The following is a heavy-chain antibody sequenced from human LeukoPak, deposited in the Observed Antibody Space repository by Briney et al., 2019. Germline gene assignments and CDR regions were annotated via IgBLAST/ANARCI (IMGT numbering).Heavy chain of an antibody. CDR3: VRGRLIRQLVPWFDP. J-gene: IGHJ5*02. D-gene: IGHD6-6*01. CDR1: GGSISSHY. CDR2: LYYSGST. V-gene: IGHV4-59*11. Sequence: SETLSLTRTVSGGSISSHYWSWIRQPPGKGREWMGNLYYSGSTNYYHALKNTFLKSRVTISVDTSKNQFSLRLRSVTAADRAVYYCVRGRLIRQLVPWFDPWGQGTLVTVSS.